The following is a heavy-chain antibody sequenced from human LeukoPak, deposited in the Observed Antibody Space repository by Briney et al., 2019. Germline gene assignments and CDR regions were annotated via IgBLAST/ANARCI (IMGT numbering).Heavy chain of an antibody. J-gene: IGHJ6*02. D-gene: IGHD3-10*01. Sequence: GGSLRLSCAASGFTXXXYXXXXVXXAPXXXXXXXXXXXXXXXXXXYADSVKGRFTISRDNAKNSLYLQMNSLRAEDTALYYCAKDIRDPPQALLWFGELSHYGMDVWGQGTTVTVSS. CDR2: XXXXXXXX. CDR3: AKDIRDPPQALLWFGELSHYGMDV. CDR1: GFTXXXYX. V-gene: IGHV3-21*04.